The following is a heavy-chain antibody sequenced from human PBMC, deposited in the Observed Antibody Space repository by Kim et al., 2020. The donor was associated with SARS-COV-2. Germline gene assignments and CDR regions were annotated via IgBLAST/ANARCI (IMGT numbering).Heavy chain of an antibody. D-gene: IGHD6-19*01. CDR1: GYTFTHYA. Sequence: ASVKVSCKASGYTFTHYAIHWVRLAPGQRLEWLGWINADNGHTTYSEDFQGSITITRDTSARTAYLDLSSLTSEDTAVYYCARDGAVAGTRPNSFGPGGQGTLLTISS. CDR3: ARDGAVAGTRPNSFGP. CDR2: INADNGHT. V-gene: IGHV1-3*01. J-gene: IGHJ5*02.